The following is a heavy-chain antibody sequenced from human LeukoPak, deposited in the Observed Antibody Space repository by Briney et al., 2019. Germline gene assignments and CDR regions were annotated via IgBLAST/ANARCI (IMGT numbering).Heavy chain of an antibody. Sequence: SETLSLTCAVSGYSITSSSWWGWIRQPPGKGLGWIGYIYHSGTTYYNPSLQSRVTMSVDTSKNQFSLKLSSVTAVDTVVYYCARKENVYYYFDYWGQGTLVTVSS. D-gene: IGHD3-10*01. CDR1: GYSITSSSW. CDR3: ARKENVYYYFDY. J-gene: IGHJ4*02. CDR2: IYHSGTT. V-gene: IGHV4-28*01.